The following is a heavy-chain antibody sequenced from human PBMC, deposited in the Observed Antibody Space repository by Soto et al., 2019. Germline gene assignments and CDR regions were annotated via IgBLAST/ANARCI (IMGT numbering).Heavy chain of an antibody. CDR3: ARGATHGSSWYFWFDP. CDR2: IIPLFGTT. Sequence: QVQLVQSGAEVRMTGSSVKVSCKASGGTFSTYPINWVRQAPGQRLEWMGGIIPLFGTTNYAQKFKGRVTITADESTSTAYMELSSLRAEDAAVHYCARGATHGSSWYFWFDPWGQGTLVTVSS. J-gene: IGHJ5*02. CDR1: GGTFSTYP. D-gene: IGHD6-13*01. V-gene: IGHV1-69*01.